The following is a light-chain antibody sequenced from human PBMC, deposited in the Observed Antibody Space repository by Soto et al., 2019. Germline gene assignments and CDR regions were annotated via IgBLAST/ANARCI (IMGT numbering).Light chain of an antibody. J-gene: IGKJ1*01. V-gene: IGKV1-8*01. CDR3: QQYYSHPT. Sequence: AIRMTQSPSSFSASTGDRVTITCRASQCISTYLAWYQQKPGKAPNLLIYATSTLQTGVPSRFSGSGSGTDFTLTISCLQSEDFATYYCQQYYSHPTFGQGTKVEIK. CDR2: ATS. CDR1: QCISTY.